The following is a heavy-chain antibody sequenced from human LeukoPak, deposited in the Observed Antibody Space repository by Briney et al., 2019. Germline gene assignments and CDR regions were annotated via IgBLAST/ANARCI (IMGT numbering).Heavy chain of an antibody. J-gene: IGHJ5*02. CDR2: INPNSGGT. D-gene: IGHD3-3*01. Sequence: ASVKVSCKASGYTFTGYYMHWVRQAPGQGLEWMGWINPNSGGTNYAQKFQGRVTMTRDTSISTAYMELSRLRSDDTAVYYCARDPTYYDSWSGYFGNWFDPWGQGTLVTVSS. V-gene: IGHV1-2*02. CDR1: GYTFTGYY. CDR3: ARDPTYYDSWSGYFGNWFDP.